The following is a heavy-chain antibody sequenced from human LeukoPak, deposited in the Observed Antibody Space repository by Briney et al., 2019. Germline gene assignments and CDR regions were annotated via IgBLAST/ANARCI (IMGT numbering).Heavy chain of an antibody. Sequence: GGSLRLSCAASGFTFSSYWMSWVRQAPGKGLEWVANIKQDGSEKYYVDSVKGRFTISRDSSKNTVYLQMNSLRAEDTAVYYCARGWSVGMDVWGQGTTVTVSS. V-gene: IGHV3-7*03. CDR3: ARGWSVGMDV. CDR1: GFTFSSYW. CDR2: IKQDGSEK. J-gene: IGHJ6*02.